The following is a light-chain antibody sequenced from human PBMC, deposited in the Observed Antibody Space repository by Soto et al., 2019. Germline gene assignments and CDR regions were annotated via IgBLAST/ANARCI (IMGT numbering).Light chain of an antibody. CDR2: GAS. CDR3: QQYNIWPQT. Sequence: MAQSPSSLSASVGDRVTITCRASQSISSYLNWYQQKPGQAPRLLIYGASTRATGIPARFSGSGSGTEFTLTISSLQSEDFAVYFCQQYNIWPQTFGQGTKVDIK. J-gene: IGKJ1*01. V-gene: IGKV3-15*01. CDR1: QSISSY.